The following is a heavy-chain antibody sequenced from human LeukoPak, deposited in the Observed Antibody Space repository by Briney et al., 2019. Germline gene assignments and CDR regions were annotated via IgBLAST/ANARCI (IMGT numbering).Heavy chain of an antibody. J-gene: IGHJ4*02. CDR3: ARATVAVAGTLFDY. CDR2: IIPILGIA. D-gene: IGHD6-19*01. CDR1: GGTFSSYG. V-gene: IGHV1-69*04. Sequence: SVKVSCKASGGTFSSYGISWVRQAPGQRLEWMGRIIPILGIANYAQKFQGRVTITADKSTSTAYMELSSLRSEDTAVYYCARATVAVAGTLFDYWGQGTLVTVSS.